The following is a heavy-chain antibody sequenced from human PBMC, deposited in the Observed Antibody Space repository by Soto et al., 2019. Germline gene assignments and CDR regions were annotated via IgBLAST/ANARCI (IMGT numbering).Heavy chain of an antibody. CDR1: GYTFTSYG. CDR2: ISAYSGNT. V-gene: IGHV1-18*01. J-gene: IGHJ4*02. CDR3: ARPRGYCSGGSCYFDY. D-gene: IGHD2-15*01. Sequence: VTSGAEVKKPGASVKVSCKASGYTFTSYGISWVRQAPGQGLEWMGWISAYSGNTNYAQKLQGRVSMTTNTSTTTAYMELRSLRSDDTAVYYCARPRGYCSGGSCYFDYWGQGTLVTVSS.